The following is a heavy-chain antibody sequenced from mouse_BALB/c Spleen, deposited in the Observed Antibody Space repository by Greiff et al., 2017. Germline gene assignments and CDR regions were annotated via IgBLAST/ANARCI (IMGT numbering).Heavy chain of an antibody. Sequence: EVQLVESGGGLVKPGGSLKLSCAASGFTFSSYTMSWVRQTPEKRLEWVATISSGGSYTYYPDSVKGRFTISRDNAKNTLYLQMSSLKSEDTAMYYCTRDGGNADYWGQGTTLTVSS. V-gene: IGHV5-6-4*01. J-gene: IGHJ2*01. CDR1: GFTFSSYT. CDR2: ISSGGSYT. CDR3: TRDGGNADY.